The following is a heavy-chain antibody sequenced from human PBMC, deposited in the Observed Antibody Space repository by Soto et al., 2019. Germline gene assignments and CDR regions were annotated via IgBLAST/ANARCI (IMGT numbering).Heavy chain of an antibody. V-gene: IGHV4-34*01. Sequence: QVQLQQWGAGLLKPSETLSLTCAVYGGSFSGYYWSWIRQPPGKGLEWIGEINHSGSTNYNPSLKSRVTISVDTSKNQFSLKLSSVTAADTAVYYCATAIAVAGTYFDYWGQGTLVTVSS. CDR3: ATAIAVAGTYFDY. CDR1: GGSFSGYY. CDR2: INHSGST. D-gene: IGHD6-19*01. J-gene: IGHJ4*02.